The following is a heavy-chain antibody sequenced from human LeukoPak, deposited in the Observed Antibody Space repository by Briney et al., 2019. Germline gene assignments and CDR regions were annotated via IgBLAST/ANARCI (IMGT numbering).Heavy chain of an antibody. D-gene: IGHD3-10*01. CDR2: IYYSGST. CDR3: ALGGITMVRGVHNYFGY. J-gene: IGHJ4*02. V-gene: IGHV4-59*08. Sequence: SETLSLTCTVSGGSISSYYWSWIRQPPGKGLEWIGYIYYSGSTNYNPSLKSRVTISVDTSKNQFSLKLSSVTAADTAVYYCALGGITMVRGVHNYFGYWGQGTLVTVSS. CDR1: GGSISSYY.